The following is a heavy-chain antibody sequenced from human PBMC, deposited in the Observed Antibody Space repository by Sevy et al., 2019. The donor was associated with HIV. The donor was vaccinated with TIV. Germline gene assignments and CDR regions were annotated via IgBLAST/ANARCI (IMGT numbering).Heavy chain of an antibody. J-gene: IGHJ5*02. CDR3: ARDTEFCSTTRCYAGLDP. Sequence: ASVKVSCKASGYKFTDYYIAWIRQAPGQGLEWMGWINPNGAGTGATKYAPKFQGRVSMTMDRSIRTLWLELSGLRSDDTAVYYCARDTEFCSTTRCYAGLDPWGQGTLVTVSS. CDR2: INPNGAGTGAT. D-gene: IGHD2-2*01. V-gene: IGHV1-2*02. CDR1: GYKFTDYY.